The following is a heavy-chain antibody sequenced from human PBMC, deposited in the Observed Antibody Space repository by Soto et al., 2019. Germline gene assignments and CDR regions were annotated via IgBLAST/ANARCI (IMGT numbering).Heavy chain of an antibody. CDR1: GGSISSGDYY. CDR3: PREEHWFDP. Sequence: QVQLQESGPGLVKPSQTLSLTCTVSGGSISSGDYYWSWIRQPPGKGLEWIGYIYYSGSTYYNPSLTRRVTLPVDTSKTQLSPKLGSVTAADTAVYYCPREEHWFDPWGQGTLVTVSS. D-gene: IGHD1-26*01. J-gene: IGHJ5*02. V-gene: IGHV4-30-4*01. CDR2: IYYSGST.